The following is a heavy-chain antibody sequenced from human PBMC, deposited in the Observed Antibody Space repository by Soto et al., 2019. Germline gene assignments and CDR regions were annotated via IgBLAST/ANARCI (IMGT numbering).Heavy chain of an antibody. J-gene: IGHJ3*02. V-gene: IGHV3-66*01. Sequence: EVQLVESGGGLVQPGGSLRLSCTASGFIVSDTYMNWVRQAPGRGLGGFSVISNRGDTHYADSVRGRFSLSRDIADNTLHLQMNNLRVEDTAVYYCAREPRYCRGGSCSITGDAFDIWGQGTMVTVSS. CDR3: AREPRYCRGGSCSITGDAFDI. CDR1: GFIVSDTY. D-gene: IGHD2-15*01. CDR2: ISNRGDT.